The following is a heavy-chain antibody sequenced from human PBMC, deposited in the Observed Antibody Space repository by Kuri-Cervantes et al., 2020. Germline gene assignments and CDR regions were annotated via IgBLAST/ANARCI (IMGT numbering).Heavy chain of an antibody. CDR2: IRSKAYGGTT. J-gene: IGHJ4*02. Sequence: GGSLRLSCAASGFTFSNAWMSWVRQAPGKGLEWVGFIRSKAYGGTTEYAASVKGRFTISRDDSKSIAYLQMNSLKTEDTAVYYCTRVDESYSGLMVWRGGQRFDYWGQGTLVTVSS. D-gene: IGHD2-8*01. V-gene: IGHV3-49*04. CDR3: TRVDESYSGLMVWRGGQRFDY. CDR1: GFTFSNAW.